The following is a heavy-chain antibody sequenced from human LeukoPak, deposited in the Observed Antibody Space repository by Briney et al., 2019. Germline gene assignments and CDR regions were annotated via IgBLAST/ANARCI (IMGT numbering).Heavy chain of an antibody. D-gene: IGHD1-26*01. Sequence: PGGALRLSCAASGFTFNSYWMNWVRQAPGKGLEWVSVIYSGGSTYYADSVKGRFTISRDNSKNTLYLQMNSLRAEDTAVYYCASAYREWEPDAFDIWGQGTMVTVSS. CDR2: IYSGGST. CDR3: ASAYREWEPDAFDI. V-gene: IGHV3-66*01. J-gene: IGHJ3*02. CDR1: GFTFNSYW.